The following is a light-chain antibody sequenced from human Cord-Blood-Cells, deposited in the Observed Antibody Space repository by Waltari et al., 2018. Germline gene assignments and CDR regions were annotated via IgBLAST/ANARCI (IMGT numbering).Light chain of an antibody. CDR3: QQSYSTPRT. CDR1: QSISSY. Sequence: DIQMTQSPSSLSASVGDRVTITCRASQSISSYLNWYQQKPGKAPKLLIYDASSLQSGVPSRFSGSGSGTDFTLTISSLHPEDFATYYCQQSYSTPRTFGQGTKVEIK. J-gene: IGKJ1*01. CDR2: DAS. V-gene: IGKV1-39*01.